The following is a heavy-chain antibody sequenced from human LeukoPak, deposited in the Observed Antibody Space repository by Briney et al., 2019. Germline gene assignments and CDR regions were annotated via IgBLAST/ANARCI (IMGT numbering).Heavy chain of an antibody. CDR2: ISSSGSTI. D-gene: IGHD5-12*01. CDR1: GFTFSDYY. V-gene: IGHV3-11*01. CDR3: ARVRSGYSGYDPYYYMDV. Sequence: PGGSLRLSCAASGFTFSDYYMSWIRQAPGKGLEWVSYISSSGSTIYYADSVKGRFTISRGNAKNSLYQQMNSLRAEDTAVYYCARVRSGYSGYDPYYYMDVWGKGTTVTISS. J-gene: IGHJ6*03.